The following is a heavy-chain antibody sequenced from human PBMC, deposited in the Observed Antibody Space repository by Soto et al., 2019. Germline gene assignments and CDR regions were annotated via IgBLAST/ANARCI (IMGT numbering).Heavy chain of an antibody. CDR3: AREPPSGWYGGPMDY. J-gene: IGHJ4*02. Sequence: PGGSLRLSFAASGFTFSSYAMHWVRQAPGKGLEGVAVISYDGSNKYYADSLKGRFTISRDNSKNTLYLQMNSRRAEDTAVYYCAREPPSGWYGGPMDYWGQGPLVTV. D-gene: IGHD6-19*01. V-gene: IGHV3-30-3*01. CDR1: GFTFSSYA. CDR2: ISYDGSNK.